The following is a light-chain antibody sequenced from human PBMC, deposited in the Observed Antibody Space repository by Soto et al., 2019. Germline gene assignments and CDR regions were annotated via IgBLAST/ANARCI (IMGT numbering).Light chain of an antibody. Sequence: EIVLTQSPGTLSLSPGERATLSCRASQTVTSTFLTWYQQKPGQAPRLLIYGTFNSATGIPDRFIGGGSETHFTISISRLEPEDSAVYYCQQFGGSRLTFGGGTKVEI. CDR2: GTF. CDR1: QTVTSTF. CDR3: QQFGGSRLT. J-gene: IGKJ4*01. V-gene: IGKV3-20*01.